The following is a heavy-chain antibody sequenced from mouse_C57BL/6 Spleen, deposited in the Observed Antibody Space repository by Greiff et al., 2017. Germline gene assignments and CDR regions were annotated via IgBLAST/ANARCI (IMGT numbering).Heavy chain of an antibody. CDR3: ARDDGGAMDY. CDR1: GYSITRGYY. CDR2: ISYDGSN. J-gene: IGHJ4*01. Sequence: EVQLVESGPGLVKPSQSLSLTCSVTGYSITRGYYWNWIRQFPGNKLEWMGYISYDGSNNYNPSLKNRIPITRDTSKNQLFLKLNSVTTEDTATYYWARDDGGAMDYWGQGTSVTVSA. V-gene: IGHV3-6*01.